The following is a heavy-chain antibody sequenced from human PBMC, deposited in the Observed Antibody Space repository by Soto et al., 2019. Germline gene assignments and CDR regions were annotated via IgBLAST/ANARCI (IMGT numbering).Heavy chain of an antibody. V-gene: IGHV1-18*01. J-gene: IGHJ6*02. CDR1: GYTFTNHG. Sequence: GASVKVSCKASGYTFTNHGISWVRQAPGQGLEWMGWISAYKGNTNYAQKLQGRVTMTTDTSTSTAYMELRSLRSEDTAVYYCARDVDCTNGVCPGTYYYYGMDVWGQGTTVTVSS. D-gene: IGHD2-8*01. CDR3: ARDVDCTNGVCPGTYYYYGMDV. CDR2: ISAYKGNT.